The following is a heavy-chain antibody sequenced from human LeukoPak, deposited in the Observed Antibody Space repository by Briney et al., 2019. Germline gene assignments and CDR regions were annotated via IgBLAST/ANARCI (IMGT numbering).Heavy chain of an antibody. Sequence: GGSLRLSCAASGFTFGIYAMSWVRQAPGKGLEWVSAISGSGGSTYYADSVKGRFTISRDNSKNTLYLQMNSLRAEDTAVYYCAVHYYSYYYMDVWGKGTTVTVSS. V-gene: IGHV3-23*01. CDR1: GFTFGIYA. J-gene: IGHJ6*03. CDR2: ISGSGGST. CDR3: AVHYYSYYYMDV.